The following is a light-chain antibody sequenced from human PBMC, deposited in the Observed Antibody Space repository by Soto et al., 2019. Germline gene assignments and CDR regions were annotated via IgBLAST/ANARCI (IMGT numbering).Light chain of an antibody. CDR3: ASYAGSDTFV. CDR1: SSDVGGYNF. Sequence: QSVLTQPASVSGSPGQSITISCTGASSDVGGYNFVSWYQQHPGEAPKLVIYHVSDRPSGFSSRFSGSKSGNTASLTFSRLQPEDEADYFCASYAGSDTFVFGTGTKVTVL. J-gene: IGLJ1*01. CDR2: HVS. V-gene: IGLV2-14*03.